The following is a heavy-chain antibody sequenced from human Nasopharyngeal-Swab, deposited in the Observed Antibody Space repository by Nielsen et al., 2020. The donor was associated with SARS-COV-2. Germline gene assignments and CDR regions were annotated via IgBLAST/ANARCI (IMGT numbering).Heavy chain of an antibody. CDR3: ATAPYGSGSGDFLDY. CDR1: GYSLTELS. D-gene: IGHD3-10*01. Sequence: ASVQVSCKVSGYSLTELSMHWVRQAPGKGLEWMGGFDPEDGETIYAQKFQGRVTMTEDTSTDTAYMELSSLRSEDTAVHYCATAPYGSGSGDFLDYWGQGTLGTGSS. CDR2: FDPEDGET. V-gene: IGHV1-24*01. J-gene: IGHJ4*02.